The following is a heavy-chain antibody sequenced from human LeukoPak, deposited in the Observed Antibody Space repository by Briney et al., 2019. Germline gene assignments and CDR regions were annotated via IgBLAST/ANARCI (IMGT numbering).Heavy chain of an antibody. J-gene: IGHJ4*02. V-gene: IGHV3-23*01. D-gene: IGHD3-22*01. Sequence: GGSLRLSCAASGFTVSSNSMNWVRQAPGKGLEWVSGISGSGGSTYYADSVKGRFTISRDNSKNTLYLQMNSLRAEDTAVYYCAKRYDSSGWIDYWGQGTLVTVSS. CDR3: AKRYDSSGWIDY. CDR1: GFTVSSNS. CDR2: ISGSGGST.